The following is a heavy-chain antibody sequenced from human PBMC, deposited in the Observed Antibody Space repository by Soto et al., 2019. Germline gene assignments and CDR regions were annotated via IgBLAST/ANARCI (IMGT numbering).Heavy chain of an antibody. CDR1: GFTFSSCE. J-gene: IGHJ6*01. V-gene: IGHV3-48*03. CDR3: AREEYGNPNLRDSRDCMAV. D-gene: IGHD6-6*01. CDR2: ISSSGSTM. Sequence: GGSLRLSCASSGFTFSSCEMNWVRQAPGKGLEWVSYISSSGSTMYYADSVKGRFTISRDNAKNSLYLQMNSLRAEDTAVYYCAREEYGNPNLRDSRDCMAVWGQGTMVTV.